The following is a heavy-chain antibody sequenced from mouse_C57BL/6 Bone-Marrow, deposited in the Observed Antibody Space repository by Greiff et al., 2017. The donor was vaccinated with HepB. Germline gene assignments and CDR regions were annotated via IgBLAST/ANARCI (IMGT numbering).Heavy chain of an antibody. J-gene: IGHJ2*01. D-gene: IGHD1-1*02. V-gene: IGHV14-4*01. Sequence: EVQLQQSGAELVRPGASVKLSCTASGFNIKDDYMHWVKQRPEQGLEWIGWIDPENGDTEYASKFQGKATITATTSSNTAYLQLSSLTSEDTAVYYGTSPRWGFFDYWGQGTTLTVSS. CDR3: TSPRWGFFDY. CDR2: IDPENGDT. CDR1: GFNIKDDY.